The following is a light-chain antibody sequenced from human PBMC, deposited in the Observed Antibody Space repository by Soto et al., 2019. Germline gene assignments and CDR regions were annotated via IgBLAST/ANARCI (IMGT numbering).Light chain of an antibody. CDR2: DAS. CDR1: QSVSSY. J-gene: IGKJ4*01. Sequence: EIVLTQSPATLSLSPGERATLSCRASQSVSSYLAWYQQKPGQAPRLLIYDASTRATGIPARLSGSGSGTDFTLTISSREPEDFAIYYCQQRSNWPPVTFGGGTKVEIK. CDR3: QQRSNWPPVT. V-gene: IGKV3-11*01.